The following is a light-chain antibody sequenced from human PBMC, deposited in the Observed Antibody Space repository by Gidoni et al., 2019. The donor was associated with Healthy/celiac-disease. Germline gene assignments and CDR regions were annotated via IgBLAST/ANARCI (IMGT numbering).Light chain of an antibody. J-gene: IGKJ4*01. CDR2: EAS. CDR1: QSVSSY. Sequence: EIVLTQSPATLSLSPGERATLSCRASQSVSSYLAWYQQKPGQAPRLLIYEASNRATGIPARFSGSGSGTDFTLTISSLEPEDFAVYYCQQRSSWPSTFXGXTKVEIK. V-gene: IGKV3-11*01. CDR3: QQRSSWPST.